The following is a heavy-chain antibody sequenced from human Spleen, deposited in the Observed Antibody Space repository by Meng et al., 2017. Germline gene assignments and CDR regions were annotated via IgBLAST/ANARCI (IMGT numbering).Heavy chain of an antibody. Sequence: GESLKISCAASGFTFSSYGMHWVRQAPGKGLVWVSRINSDGSSTSYADSVKGRFTISRDNAKNTLYLQMNSLRAEDTAVYYCARETKISTYYYDSSGPGAFDYWGQGTLVTVSS. CDR2: INSDGSST. V-gene: IGHV3-74*01. CDR1: GFTFSSYG. J-gene: IGHJ4*02. D-gene: IGHD3-22*01. CDR3: ARETKISTYYYDSSGPGAFDY.